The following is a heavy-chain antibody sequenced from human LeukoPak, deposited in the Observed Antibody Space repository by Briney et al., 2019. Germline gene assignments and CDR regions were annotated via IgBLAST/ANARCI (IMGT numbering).Heavy chain of an antibody. CDR2: IYYSGST. CDR3: ARVGEVAAFGNFFLP. V-gene: IGHV4-59*01. J-gene: IGHJ1*01. CDR1: GGTISSYY. Sequence: PSETLSLTCTVSGGTISSYYWRWIRQPPGKGLEWIGYIYYSGSTNYNPSLKSRVTISVDTSKNQFSLKLSSVTAADTAVYYCARVGEVAAFGNFFLPWGQGTLVTVSS. D-gene: IGHD1-26*01.